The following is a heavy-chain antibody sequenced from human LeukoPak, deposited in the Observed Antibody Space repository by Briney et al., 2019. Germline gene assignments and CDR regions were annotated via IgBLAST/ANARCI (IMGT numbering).Heavy chain of an antibody. CDR3: AIANTAQGSDAFDI. J-gene: IGHJ3*02. D-gene: IGHD5-18*01. Sequence: ASVKVSCKASGYTFTSYGISWVRQAPGQGLEWMGWISAYNGNTNYAQKLQGRVTMTTDTSTSTAYMELRSLRSDDTAVYYCAIANTAQGSDAFDIWGQGTMVTVSS. CDR1: GYTFTSYG. CDR2: ISAYNGNT. V-gene: IGHV1-18*01.